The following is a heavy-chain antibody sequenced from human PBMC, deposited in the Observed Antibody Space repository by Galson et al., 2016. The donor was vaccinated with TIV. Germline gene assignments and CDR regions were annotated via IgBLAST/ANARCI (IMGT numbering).Heavy chain of an antibody. CDR3: ARTDTLKNYYDSSGYYPF. J-gene: IGHJ4*02. Sequence: SVKVSCKASANTFISYAITWVRQAPGQGLEWMGGIISIFRTTQYAQKSQGRVTITADESMSTAYMELSSLRSDDTAVYYCARTDTLKNYYDSSGYYPFWGQGTLVTVSS. D-gene: IGHD3-22*01. CDR1: ANTFISYA. CDR2: IISIFRTT. V-gene: IGHV1-69*13.